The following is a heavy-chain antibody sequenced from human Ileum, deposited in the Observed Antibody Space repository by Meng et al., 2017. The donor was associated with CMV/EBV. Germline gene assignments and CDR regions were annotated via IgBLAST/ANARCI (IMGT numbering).Heavy chain of an antibody. CDR3: AKNWGNDF. Sequence: VRLFESGGGLVQLGGSLGLSSAASGFTFSSFAMNWVRLAPGKGLEWVSGISASGASTYYADSVKGRFTISRDNSKNTLFLQMNSLRAEDTAVYYCAKNWGNDFWGQGTLVTVSS. CDR2: ISASGAST. D-gene: IGHD7-27*01. CDR1: GFTFSSFA. J-gene: IGHJ4*02. V-gene: IGHV3-23*01.